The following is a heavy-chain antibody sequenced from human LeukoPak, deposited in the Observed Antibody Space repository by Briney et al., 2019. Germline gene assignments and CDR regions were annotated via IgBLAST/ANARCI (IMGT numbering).Heavy chain of an antibody. CDR3: ARDNGYNFGYYYYMDV. CDR1: GGTFNSYA. V-gene: IGHV1-69*05. Sequence: GASVTVSYKASGGTFNSYAISWVRQAPGQGLEWMGGIIPIFGTANYAQKFQGRVTITTDESTSTAYMELSSLRSEDTAVYYCARDNGYNFGYYYYMDVWGKGTTVTVSS. J-gene: IGHJ6*03. D-gene: IGHD5-24*01. CDR2: IIPIFGTA.